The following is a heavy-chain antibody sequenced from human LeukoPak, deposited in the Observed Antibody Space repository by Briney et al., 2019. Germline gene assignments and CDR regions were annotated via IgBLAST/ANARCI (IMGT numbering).Heavy chain of an antibody. CDR2: TYYTSKWYN. J-gene: IGHJ6*02. CDR3: AREGRAWELSVSFYYFGLDV. V-gene: IGHV6-1*01. Sequence: SQTLSLTCALSGDSVSSNSAAWNWVRQPPSRGLEWLGRTYYTSKWYNEYAVSVSSRMIIDPDTTKNQFSLLLKSVTPEDTAVYYVAREGRAWELSVSFYYFGLDVWGQGTTVIVSS. CDR1: GDSVSSNSAA. D-gene: IGHD1-26*01.